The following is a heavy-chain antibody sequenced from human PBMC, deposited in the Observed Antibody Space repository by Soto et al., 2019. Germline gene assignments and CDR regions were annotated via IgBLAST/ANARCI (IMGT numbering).Heavy chain of an antibody. J-gene: IGHJ6*02. CDR1: GGTISSYY. V-gene: IGHV4-59*01. CDR2: IYYSGST. Sequence: SETLSLTCTVSGGTISSYYWSWIRKPPGKGLEWIGYIYYSGSTNYNPSLKSRVTISVDTSKNQFSLKLSSVTAADTAVYYCARGANFYYYGMDVWGQGTTVTVSS. CDR3: ARGANFYYYGMDV. D-gene: IGHD2-15*01.